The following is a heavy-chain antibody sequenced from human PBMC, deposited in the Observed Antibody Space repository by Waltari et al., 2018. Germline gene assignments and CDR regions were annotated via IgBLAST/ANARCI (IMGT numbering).Heavy chain of an antibody. CDR2: INSDGSNT. Sequence: EVQLVESGGNLVQPGGSLRLSCAASGFPFTSHWIPWVRQAPGKGLVWVSRINSDGSNTRYADSVKGRFTISRDNAKNTLYLEMNSLRAEDTAVYFCAGGPQSGASSAWYGWFDPWGQGTLVTVSS. CDR1: GFPFTSHW. CDR3: AGGPQSGASSAWYGWFDP. V-gene: IGHV3-74*01. D-gene: IGHD6-13*01. J-gene: IGHJ5*02.